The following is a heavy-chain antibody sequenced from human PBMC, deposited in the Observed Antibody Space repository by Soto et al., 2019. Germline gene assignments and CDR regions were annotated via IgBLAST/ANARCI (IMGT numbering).Heavy chain of an antibody. D-gene: IGHD6-13*01. CDR1: GYTFTSYD. CDR3: AREWSAAGTGWFDP. Sequence: QVQLVQSGAEVKKPGASVKVSCKASGYTFTSYDINWVRQATGQGLEWMGWMNPNSGNTGYAQKFQGRVTMTRNTSISTAYMELSSVRSEDTAVYYCAREWSAAGTGWFDPWSQGTLVTVSS. V-gene: IGHV1-8*01. CDR2: MNPNSGNT. J-gene: IGHJ5*02.